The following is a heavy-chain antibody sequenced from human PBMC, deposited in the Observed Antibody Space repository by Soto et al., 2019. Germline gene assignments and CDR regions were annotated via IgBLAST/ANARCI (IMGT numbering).Heavy chain of an antibody. CDR2: IGESSTTT. CDR3: AINIPGLRHCTMDV. V-gene: IGHV3-23*01. CDR1: GFTFRIYA. D-gene: IGHD2-21*01. Sequence: EVQVLESGGGLVQPGGSLRLSCAASGFTFRIYAMNWVRQAPGKGLEWVSVIGESSTTTYYADSVKGRFTISSDNSRNTLYLQMYSLRAEDTAVYYCAINIPGLRHCTMDVWGEGTTVTVSS. J-gene: IGHJ6*04.